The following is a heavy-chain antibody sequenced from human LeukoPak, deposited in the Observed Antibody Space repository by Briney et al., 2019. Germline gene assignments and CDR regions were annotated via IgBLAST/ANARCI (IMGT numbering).Heavy chain of an antibody. CDR1: GGSISSYY. CDR2: IYYSGST. CDR3: ARADWDSSGYYCQH. V-gene: IGHV4-59*01. Sequence: SETLSLTCTVSGGSISSYYWSWIRQPPGKGLEWIGYIYYSGSTNYNPSLKSRVTISVDTSKNQFSLKLSSVTAADTAVYYCARADWDSSGYYCQHWGQGTLVTVSS. D-gene: IGHD3-22*01. J-gene: IGHJ1*01.